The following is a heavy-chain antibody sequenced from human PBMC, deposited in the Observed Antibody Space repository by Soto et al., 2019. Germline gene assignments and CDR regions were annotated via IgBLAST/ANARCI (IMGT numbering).Heavy chain of an antibody. V-gene: IGHV4-59*01. Sequence: ETLSLTCTVSGGSISSYYWSWIRQPPGKGLEWIGYIYYSGSSNYNPSLKSRVTISVDTSKNQFSLKLSSVTAADTAVYYCARDGWGSSGYPYYFDYWGQGTLVTVSS. CDR2: IYYSGSS. CDR1: GGSISSYY. D-gene: IGHD3-22*01. J-gene: IGHJ4*02. CDR3: ARDGWGSSGYPYYFDY.